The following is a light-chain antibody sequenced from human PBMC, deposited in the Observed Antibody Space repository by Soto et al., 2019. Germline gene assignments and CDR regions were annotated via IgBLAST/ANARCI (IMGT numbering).Light chain of an antibody. CDR2: GAS. CDR3: QQYIKWPLFT. V-gene: IGKV3-15*01. J-gene: IGKJ3*01. CDR1: QSIGSN. Sequence: ETVLTQSPATFSVSPGERATLSYRASQSIGSNLAWYQQRPGQPPRLLIYGASTRATGVPARFSGSGSGTAFTLTINSLQSEDFALYYCQQYIKWPLFTFGPGTKVDIK.